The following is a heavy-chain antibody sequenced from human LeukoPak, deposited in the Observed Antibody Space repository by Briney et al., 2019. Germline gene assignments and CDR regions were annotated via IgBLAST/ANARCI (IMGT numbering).Heavy chain of an antibody. CDR3: AREGIYGDYRH. CDR2: IYTSGTT. V-gene: IGHV4-4*07. Sequence: SETLSLTCTVSGGSFSGYYWHWIRQPAGKGLEWVGRIYTSGTTDYNPSLKSRVTMSVDLSKSQFSLQLSSVTAADTAVYYCAREGIYGDYRHWGQGTLVTVSS. J-gene: IGHJ4*02. CDR1: GGSFSGYY. D-gene: IGHD4-17*01.